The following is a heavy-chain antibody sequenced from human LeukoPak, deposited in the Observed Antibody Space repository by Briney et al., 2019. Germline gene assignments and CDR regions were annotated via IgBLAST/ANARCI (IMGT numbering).Heavy chain of an antibody. D-gene: IGHD5-12*01. V-gene: IGHV4-34*01. J-gene: IGHJ4*02. Sequence: KPSETLSLTCAVYGGFFSGYYWSWIRQPPGKGLEWIGEINHSGSTNYNPSLKSRVTISVDTSKNQFSLKLSSVTAADTAVYYCARGLIVAATTNWFDYWGQGTLVTVSS. CDR1: GGFFSGYY. CDR3: ARGLIVAATTNWFDY. CDR2: INHSGST.